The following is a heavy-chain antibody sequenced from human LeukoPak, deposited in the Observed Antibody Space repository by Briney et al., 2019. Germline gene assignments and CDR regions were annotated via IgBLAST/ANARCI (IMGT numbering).Heavy chain of an antibody. CDR1: GGSISSYY. D-gene: IGHD3-3*01. CDR3: ARVEIYYYYMDV. V-gene: IGHV4-59*01. Sequence: SEALSLTCTVSGGSISSYYWSWIRQPPGKGLEWIGYIYYSGNTNYNPSLKSRVTISIDTSKNQFSLKLSSVTAADTAVYYCARVEIYYYYMDVWGKGTTVTVSS. CDR2: IYYSGNT. J-gene: IGHJ6*03.